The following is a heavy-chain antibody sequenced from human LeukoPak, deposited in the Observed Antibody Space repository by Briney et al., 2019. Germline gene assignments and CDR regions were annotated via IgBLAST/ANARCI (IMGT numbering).Heavy chain of an antibody. V-gene: IGHV4-59*11. CDR1: GGSISSHY. CDR3: ARVGNPSYWYFDL. Sequence: SETLSFTCTVSGGSISSHYWSWIRQPPGKGLEWIGYIYYSGSTNHNPSLKSRVTISVDTSKNQFSLKLSSVTAADTAVYYCARVGNPSYWYFDLWGRGTLVTVSS. D-gene: IGHD4-23*01. J-gene: IGHJ2*01. CDR2: IYYSGST.